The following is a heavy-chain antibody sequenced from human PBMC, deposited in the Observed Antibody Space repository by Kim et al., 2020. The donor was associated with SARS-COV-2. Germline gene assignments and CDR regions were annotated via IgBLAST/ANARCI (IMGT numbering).Heavy chain of an antibody. CDR3: ARDLVYSSYYYGMDV. Sequence: SVKSRITINPDTSKNQFSLQLNSVTPEDTAVYYCARDLVYSSYYYGMDVWGQGTTVTVSS. J-gene: IGHJ6*02. D-gene: IGHD6-13*01. V-gene: IGHV6-1*01.